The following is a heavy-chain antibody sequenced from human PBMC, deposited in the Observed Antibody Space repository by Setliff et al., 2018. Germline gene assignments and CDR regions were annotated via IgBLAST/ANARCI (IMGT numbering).Heavy chain of an antibody. V-gene: IGHV4-34*01. CDR2: IDHSGNT. CDR3: ARGYCSSPSCFFAGWFDP. D-gene: IGHD2-2*01. Sequence: SETLSLTCSVSGASINRDYWSWIRQPPGKGLEWIGEIDHSGNTNYNPSLKSRVTISVDTPKNQFSLKLTSVTAADTAVYYCARGYCSSPSCFFAGWFDPWGQGTLVTVSS. CDR1: GASINRDY. J-gene: IGHJ5*02.